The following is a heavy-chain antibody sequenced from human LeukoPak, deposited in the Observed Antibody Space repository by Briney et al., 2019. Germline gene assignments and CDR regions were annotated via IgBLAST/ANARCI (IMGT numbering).Heavy chain of an antibody. J-gene: IGHJ5*02. D-gene: IGHD5-12*01. V-gene: IGHV1-69*04. CDR3: ARDNVSPMVATAGWFDP. CDR1: GGTFSSYA. Sequence: GSSVKVSCKASGGTFSSYAISWVRQAPGQGLEWMGRIIPILGIANYAQKFQGRVTITADKSTSTAYMELSSLRSEDTAVYYCARDNVSPMVATAGWFDPWGQGTLVTVSS. CDR2: IIPILGIA.